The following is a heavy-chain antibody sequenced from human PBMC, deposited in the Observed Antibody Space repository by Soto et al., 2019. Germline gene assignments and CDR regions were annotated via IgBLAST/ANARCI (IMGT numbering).Heavy chain of an antibody. V-gene: IGHV4-31*11. CDR2: ISYSGNT. CDR3: ARRRRESTLYYFDY. Sequence: SETLSLTCANTGGSITSGAYFWTWIRQLPGKGLEWIGHISYSGNTDYNPSLKSRVTLSRDTSKNQFSLTLSAVTAADTAVYYCARRRRESTLYYFDYWGQGTLVTVSS. CDR1: GGSITSGAYF. J-gene: IGHJ4*02.